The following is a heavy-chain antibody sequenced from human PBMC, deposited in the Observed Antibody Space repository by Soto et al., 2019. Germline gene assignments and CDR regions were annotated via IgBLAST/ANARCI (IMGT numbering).Heavy chain of an antibody. J-gene: IGHJ1*01. CDR2: IYYSGLT. CDR1: GDSISTEGYY. Sequence: SETLSLTCSVSGDSISTEGYYWSWIRQHPGKGLGWIGYIYYSGLTSYNPSLKSRVTISRATSKNQFYLKLSSVTAADTAVYYCARSRSYYVEDFQKWGQGTLVTVSS. V-gene: IGHV4-31*03. CDR3: ARSRSYYVEDFQK. D-gene: IGHD1-26*01.